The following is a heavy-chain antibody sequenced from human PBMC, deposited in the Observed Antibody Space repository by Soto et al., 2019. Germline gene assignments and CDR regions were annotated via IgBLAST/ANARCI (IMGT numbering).Heavy chain of an antibody. Sequence: QVQLVESGGGVVQPGRSLRLSCAASGFTFSSYGMHWVRQAPGKGLEWVAVISYDGSNKYYADSVKGRFTISRDNSKNTLYMQMNSLRAEDTAVYYCAKTGEQWLGRDAFDIWGQGTMVTVSS. J-gene: IGHJ3*02. D-gene: IGHD6-19*01. V-gene: IGHV3-30*18. CDR2: ISYDGSNK. CDR3: AKTGEQWLGRDAFDI. CDR1: GFTFSSYG.